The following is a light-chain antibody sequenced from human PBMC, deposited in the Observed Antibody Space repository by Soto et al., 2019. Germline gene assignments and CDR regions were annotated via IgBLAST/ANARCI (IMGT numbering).Light chain of an antibody. CDR2: DVS. CDR3: SSYTSSSTLV. J-gene: IGLJ2*01. CDR1: SSDVGGYNY. V-gene: IGLV2-14*01. Sequence: QSALTQPASVSGSPGQSITISCTGTSSDVGGYNYVSWYQQHPGKAPKLMIYDVSNRPSGVSNLFSGSKSDNTASLTISGLQAEDEADYYCSSYTSSSTLVFGGGTQLTVL.